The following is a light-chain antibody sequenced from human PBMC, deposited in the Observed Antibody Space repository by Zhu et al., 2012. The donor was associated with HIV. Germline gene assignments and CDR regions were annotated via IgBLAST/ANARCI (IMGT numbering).Light chain of an antibody. Sequence: DVQLTQSPSFLSASVGDRVTITCRASESISRYLAWYQQKPGKAPKLLIYDASTLQSGVPSTFSGSGSGTEFTLTISSLQPEDFAIYYCQQLNTYPLFTFGPGPKWXSN. J-gene: IGKJ3*01. V-gene: IGKV1-9*01. CDR2: DAS. CDR3: QQLNTYPLFT. CDR1: ESISRY.